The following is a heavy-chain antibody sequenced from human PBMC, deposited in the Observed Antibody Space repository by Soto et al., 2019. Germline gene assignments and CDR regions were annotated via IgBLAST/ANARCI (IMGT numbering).Heavy chain of an antibody. CDR3: AMRYCSSTSCSFDY. J-gene: IGHJ4*02. V-gene: IGHV4-31*03. CDR2: IYYSGST. Sequence: SETLSLTCTVSGGSISSGGYYWSWIRQHPGKGLEWIGYIYYSGSTYYNPSLKSRVTISVDTSKNQFSLKLSSVTAADTAVYYCAMRYCSSTSCSFDYWGQGTLVTVSS. CDR1: GGSISSGGYY. D-gene: IGHD2-2*01.